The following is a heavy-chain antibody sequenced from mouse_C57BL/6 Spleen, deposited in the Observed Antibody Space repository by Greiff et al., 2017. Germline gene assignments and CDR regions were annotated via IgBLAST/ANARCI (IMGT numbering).Heavy chain of an antibody. CDR2: IYPGDGDT. V-gene: IGHV1-82*01. CDR3: AKDDYDGGYYVDY. D-gene: IGHD2-4*01. Sequence: VKLQESGPELVKPGASVKISCKASGYAFSSSWMNWVKQRPGKGLEWIGRIYPGDGDTNYNGKFKGKGTLTADKSSSTAYMQLSSLTSEDSAVYFCAKDDYDGGYYVDYWGQGTTLTVSS. J-gene: IGHJ2*01. CDR1: GYAFSSSW.